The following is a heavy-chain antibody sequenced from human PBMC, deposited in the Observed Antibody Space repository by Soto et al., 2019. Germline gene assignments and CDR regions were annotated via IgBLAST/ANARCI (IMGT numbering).Heavy chain of an antibody. Sequence: GSLRLSCAASGFTFSDYYMSWIRQAPGKGLEWVSYISSRSSTIFYADSVKGRFTISRDNVKNSLYLQMNSLRAEDTAVYYCAKDGAVAGKGAYWGQGTLVTVSS. CDR2: ISSRSSTI. V-gene: IGHV3-11*01. D-gene: IGHD6-19*01. J-gene: IGHJ4*02. CDR3: AKDGAVAGKGAY. CDR1: GFTFSDYY.